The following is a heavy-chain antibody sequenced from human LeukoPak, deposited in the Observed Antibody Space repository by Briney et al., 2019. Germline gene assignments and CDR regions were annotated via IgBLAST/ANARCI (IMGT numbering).Heavy chain of an antibody. CDR1: GFTFSGYW. D-gene: IGHD5-12*01. CDR2: IREDGSER. Sequence: GGSLRLSCVVSGFTFSGYWMTWVRQAPGKGLEWVANIREDGSERNYVDSVKGRFIISRDNSRNSLYLQMSSLRPEDTAVYYCTRDRNARATKEDRYDYWGQGTLVTVSS. J-gene: IGHJ4*02. CDR3: TRDRNARATKEDRYDY. V-gene: IGHV3-7*01.